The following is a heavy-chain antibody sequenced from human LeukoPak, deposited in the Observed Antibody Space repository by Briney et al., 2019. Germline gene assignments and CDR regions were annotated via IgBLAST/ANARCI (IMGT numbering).Heavy chain of an antibody. D-gene: IGHD3-3*01. J-gene: IGHJ4*02. CDR3: ARDLGGYFDY. Sequence: PGGSLRLSCAASGFTFSSYGMHWVRQAPGKGLEWVAVIWYDGSNKYYADSVKGRFTISRDNSKNTLYLQMNSLRAEDTGVYLWARDLGGYFDYWGKGTLVTVSS. CDR2: IWYDGSNK. CDR1: GFTFSSYG. V-gene: IGHV3-33*01.